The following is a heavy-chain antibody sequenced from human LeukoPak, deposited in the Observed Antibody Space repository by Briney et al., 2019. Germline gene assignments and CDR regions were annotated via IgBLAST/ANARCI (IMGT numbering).Heavy chain of an antibody. CDR1: GGSISDYC. J-gene: IGHJ4*02. CDR3: ASYALGWYKIDF. D-gene: IGHD6-19*01. V-gene: IGHV4-59*01. Sequence: SETLSLTCTVSGGSISDYCWNWIRQPPGKGLEWIGYISYLGNTNYSPSLKSRITMSVDTSNTQFSLRLNSVTAADTAVYYCASYALGWYKIDFWGQGVLVTVSS. CDR2: ISYLGNT.